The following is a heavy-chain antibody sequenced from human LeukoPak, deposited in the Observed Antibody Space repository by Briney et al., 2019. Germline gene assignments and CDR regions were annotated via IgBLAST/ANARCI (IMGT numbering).Heavy chain of an antibody. V-gene: IGHV1-2*02. CDR2: INPNSGGT. CDR3: ARIAARLFHYYYMDV. J-gene: IGHJ6*03. CDR1: GYTFTGYY. D-gene: IGHD6-6*01. Sequence: ASVKVSCKASGYTFTGYYMHWVRQAPGQGLEWMGWINPNSGGTNYAQKFQSRVTMTRDTSISTAYMELSRLRSDDTAVYYCARIAARLFHYYYMDVWGKGTTATVSS.